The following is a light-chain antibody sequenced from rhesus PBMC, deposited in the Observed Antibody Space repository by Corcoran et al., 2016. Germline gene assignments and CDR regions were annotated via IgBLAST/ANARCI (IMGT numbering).Light chain of an antibody. J-gene: IGKJ2*01. CDR2: VVS. V-gene: IGKV2-78*01. CDR3: MQTIQTPYS. CDR1: QSLLDSDGYTH. Sequence: DIVMTQTPLSLPVTPGEPASISCRSSQSLLDSDGYTHLHWYLQKPGQSPQLLIPVVSNRASGVPDRFSGSGSGTDFTLKISRVAAEDVGVYYCMQTIQTPYSFGQGTKVEIK.